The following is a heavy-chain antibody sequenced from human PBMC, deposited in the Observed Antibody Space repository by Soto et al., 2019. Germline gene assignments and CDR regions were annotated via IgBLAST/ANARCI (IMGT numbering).Heavy chain of an antibody. CDR2: ISGSGGST. D-gene: IGHD3-10*01. Sequence: GGSLRLSCVASGFTFSSYAMSWVRQAPGKGLEWVSAISGSGGSTYYADSVKGRFTISRDNSKNTLYLQMNSLRAEDTAVYYCAKAEPLWFGELQDYWGQGTLVTVSS. CDR1: GFTFSSYA. V-gene: IGHV3-23*01. J-gene: IGHJ4*02. CDR3: AKAEPLWFGELQDY.